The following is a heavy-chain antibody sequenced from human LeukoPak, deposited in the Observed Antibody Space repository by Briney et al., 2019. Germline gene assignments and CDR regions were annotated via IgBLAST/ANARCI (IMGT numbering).Heavy chain of an antibody. CDR1: GGSISSGSYY. CDR2: IYTSGST. CDR3: AKSFGGYHYDGMDV. Sequence: SETLSLTCTVSGGSISSGSYYWSWIRQPAGKGLEWIGRIYTSGSTNYNPSLKSRVTISVDTSKNQFSLKLSSVTAADTAVYYCAKSFGGYHYDGMDVWGQGTTVTVSS. D-gene: IGHD3-16*01. V-gene: IGHV4-61*02. J-gene: IGHJ6*02.